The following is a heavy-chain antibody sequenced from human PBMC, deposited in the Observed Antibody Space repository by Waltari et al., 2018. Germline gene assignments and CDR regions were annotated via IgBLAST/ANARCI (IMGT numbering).Heavy chain of an antibody. J-gene: IGHJ3*02. V-gene: IGHV3-23*01. Sequence: EVELLESGGGLVQPGGSLRLSCTTSGFTFSGNAMGWVRQAPGKGMEWVSGIGSNLNTHDADSVKGRFTISRDNSKNTLYLQMNSLRAEDTALYYCVKDIFRWAFDIWGQGTMVTVSS. CDR3: VKDIFRWAFDI. CDR1: GFTFSGNA. D-gene: IGHD3-9*01. CDR2: IGSNLNT.